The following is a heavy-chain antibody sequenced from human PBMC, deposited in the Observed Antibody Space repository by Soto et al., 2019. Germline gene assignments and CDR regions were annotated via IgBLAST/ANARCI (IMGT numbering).Heavy chain of an antibody. D-gene: IGHD6-19*01. CDR1: GFTFSNAW. V-gene: IGHV3-15*01. CDR3: TTDGARAVAGTVRWFDP. Sequence: GGSLRLSCAASGFTFSNAWMSWVRQAPGKGLEWVGRFKSKTDGGKTDYAAPVKGRFTISRDDSKNTLYLQMNSLKTEDTAVYYCTTDGARAVAGTVRWFDPWGQGTLVTVSS. J-gene: IGHJ5*02. CDR2: FKSKTDGGKT.